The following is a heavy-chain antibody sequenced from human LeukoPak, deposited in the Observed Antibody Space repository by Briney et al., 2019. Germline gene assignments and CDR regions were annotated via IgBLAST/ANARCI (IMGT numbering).Heavy chain of an antibody. J-gene: IGHJ4*02. CDR1: GFTVGGTY. V-gene: IGHV3-53*01. D-gene: IGHD6-19*01. CDR2: IFDAGRT. Sequence: PGGSLRLSCAASGFTVGGTYMSWVRQAAGKGWEWVSTIFDAGRTTCADSVKGRFTISRDNYKNTLFLQMKSLRADDTAVYYCAGATKWLAHDFWGQGTRVTVSS. CDR3: AGATKWLAHDF.